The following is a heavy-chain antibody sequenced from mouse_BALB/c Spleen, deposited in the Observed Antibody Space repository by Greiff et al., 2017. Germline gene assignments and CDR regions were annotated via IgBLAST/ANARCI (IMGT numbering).Heavy chain of an antibody. V-gene: IGHV14-1*02. CDR2: IDPENGNT. Sequence: VQLQQSGAELVRPGALVKLSCKASGFTINDYYMHWVKQRPEQGLEWIGWIDPENGNTIYDPKFQGKASITADTSSNTAYLQLSSLTSEDTAVYYCARVYYGSSYWAMDYWGQGTSVTVSA. CDR3: ARVYYGSSYWAMDY. CDR1: GFTINDYY. D-gene: IGHD1-1*01. J-gene: IGHJ4*01.